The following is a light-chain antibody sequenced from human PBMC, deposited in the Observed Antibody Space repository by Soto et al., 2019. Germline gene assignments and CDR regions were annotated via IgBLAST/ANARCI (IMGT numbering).Light chain of an antibody. J-gene: IGKJ4*01. V-gene: IGKV1-12*01. CDR2: PAS. CDR1: RDISNW. CDR3: QQTKTFPLT. Sequence: DIQMAQSPSSVSASVGDRVTITCRASRDISNWLAWYQQKPGKAPNLLIYPASSLQSGVPSRFSGSGSGTDFTLTISSLQPEDFATYFWQQTKTFPLTFGGGTKVDIK.